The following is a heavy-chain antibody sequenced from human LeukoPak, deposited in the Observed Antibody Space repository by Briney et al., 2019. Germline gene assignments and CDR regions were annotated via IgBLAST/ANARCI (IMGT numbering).Heavy chain of an antibody. CDR2: MYYSGST. D-gene: IGHD4-17*01. V-gene: IGHV4-59*01. CDR3: ARESDYGDAFDI. Sequence: SETLSLTCTVSGGSISSYYWRWLRQPPGKGLEGVGYMYYSGSTNYNPSLKSRVTISVDTSKNQFSLKLSSVTAADTAVYYCARESDYGDAFDIWGQGTMVTVSS. CDR1: GGSISSYY. J-gene: IGHJ3*02.